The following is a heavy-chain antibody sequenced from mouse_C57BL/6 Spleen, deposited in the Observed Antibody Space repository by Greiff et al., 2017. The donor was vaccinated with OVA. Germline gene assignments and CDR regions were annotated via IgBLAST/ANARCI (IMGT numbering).Heavy chain of an antibody. V-gene: IGHV1-55*01. D-gene: IGHD1-1*01. J-gene: IGHJ3*01. CDR3: ARYYYGSSPAWFAY. Sequence: VQLQQPGAELVKPGASVKMSCKASGYTFTSYWITWVKQRPGQGLEWIGDIYPGSGSTNYNEKFKSKATLTVDTSSSTAYMQLSSLTSEDSAVYYGARYYYGSSPAWFAYWGQGTLVTVSA. CDR2: IYPGSGST. CDR1: GYTFTSYW.